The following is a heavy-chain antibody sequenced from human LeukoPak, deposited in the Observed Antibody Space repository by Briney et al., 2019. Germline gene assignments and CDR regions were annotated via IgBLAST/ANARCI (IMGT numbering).Heavy chain of an antibody. Sequence: GGSLRLSCAASGFTFSSYSMNWVRQAPGKGLEWVSYISGSSSTIYYADSVKGRFTISRDNAKNSLYLQMNSLRAEDTAVYYCARKRDFDYWGQGTLVTVSS. CDR1: GFTFSSYS. CDR3: ARKRDFDY. V-gene: IGHV3-48*04. CDR2: ISGSSSTI. J-gene: IGHJ4*02.